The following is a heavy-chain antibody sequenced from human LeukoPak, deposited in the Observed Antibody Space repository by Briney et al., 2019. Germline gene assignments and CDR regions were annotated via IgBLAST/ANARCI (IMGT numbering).Heavy chain of an antibody. CDR1: VGSFSGYY. D-gene: IGHD2-2*01. CDR2: IYYSGTT. Sequence: SETLSLTCAVYVGSFSGYYWSCIRHHPGKGLERIGYIYYSGTTYYTPSLKSRVTISVDTSKNQFSLKLTSVTAADTAVYYCARENCGSTSCSTNWFDPWGQGTLVTVSS. CDR3: ARENCGSTSCSTNWFDP. J-gene: IGHJ5*02. V-gene: IGHV4-31*11.